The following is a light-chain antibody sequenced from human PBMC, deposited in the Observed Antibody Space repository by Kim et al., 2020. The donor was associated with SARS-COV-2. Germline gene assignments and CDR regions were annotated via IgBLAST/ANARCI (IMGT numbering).Light chain of an antibody. CDR2: GAS. V-gene: IGKV3-20*01. J-gene: IGKJ5*01. CDR1: QSVSSNY. Sequence: EIVLTQSPGTLSLSPGERATLSCRASQSVSSNYLAWYQQRPGQAPRLLVYGASSRATGIPDRFSGSGSGTDFTLTISRLEPEDFAVYYCQQYSSSCLTFGQGTRMEIK. CDR3: QQYSSSCLT.